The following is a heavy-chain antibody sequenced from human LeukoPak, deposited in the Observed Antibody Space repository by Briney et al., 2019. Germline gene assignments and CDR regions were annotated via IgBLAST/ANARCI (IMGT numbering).Heavy chain of an antibody. CDR2: ISYDGSNK. CDR3: AKEVAAAPGTESSFDY. D-gene: IGHD6-13*01. J-gene: IGHJ4*02. CDR1: GFTFSSYG. V-gene: IGHV3-30*18. Sequence: PGRSLRLSCAASGFTFSSYGMHWVRQAPGKGLEGVAVISYDGSNKYYADSVKGRFTISRDNSKNTLYLQMNSERAEDTGVYYCAKEVAAAPGTESSFDYWGQGTLVTVSS.